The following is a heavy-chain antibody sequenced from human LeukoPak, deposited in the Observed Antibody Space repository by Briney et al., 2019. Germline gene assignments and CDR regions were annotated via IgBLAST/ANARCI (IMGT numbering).Heavy chain of an antibody. V-gene: IGHV7-4-1*02. J-gene: IGHJ4*02. CDR1: GYTFTSYA. CDR2: INTNTGNP. D-gene: IGHD3-10*01. Sequence: ASVKVSCKASGYTFTSYAMNWVRQAPGQGLEWMGWINTNTGNPTYAQGFTERFVFSLDTSVSTAYLQISSLKAEDTAVYYCARYGRWPFNGVGGSFDYWGQGTLVTVSS. CDR3: ARYGRWPFNGVGGSFDY.